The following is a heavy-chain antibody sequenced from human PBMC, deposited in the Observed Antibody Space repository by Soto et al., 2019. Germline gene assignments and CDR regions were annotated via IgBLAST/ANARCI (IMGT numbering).Heavy chain of an antibody. D-gene: IGHD3-10*01. CDR2: IVVGSGNT. Sequence: ASVKVSFKASGFTFTSSAVQWVRQARGQRLEWIGWIVVGSGNTNYAQKFQERVTITRDMSTSTAYMELSSLRSEDTAVYYCAAEGRIRITMVRGALGGMDVWGQGTTVTVSS. CDR1: GFTFTSSA. V-gene: IGHV1-58*01. CDR3: AAEGRIRITMVRGALGGMDV. J-gene: IGHJ6*02.